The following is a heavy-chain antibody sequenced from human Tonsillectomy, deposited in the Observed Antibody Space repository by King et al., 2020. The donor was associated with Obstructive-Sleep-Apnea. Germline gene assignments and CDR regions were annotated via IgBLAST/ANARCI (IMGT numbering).Heavy chain of an antibody. Sequence: VQLVESGGGLVQPGRSLRLSCTASGFTFGDYAMSWFRQAPGKGLGWVGFIRREVYGGTTEYAESVKGRFTISRDDSKSIAYLQMTSLKTEDTAHYYCTRDLGYYDTSGYLGFYWGQGTLVTVSS. V-gene: IGHV3-49*03. J-gene: IGHJ4*02. CDR1: GFTFGDYA. D-gene: IGHD3-22*01. CDR3: TRDLGYYDTSGYLGFY. CDR2: IRREVYGGTT.